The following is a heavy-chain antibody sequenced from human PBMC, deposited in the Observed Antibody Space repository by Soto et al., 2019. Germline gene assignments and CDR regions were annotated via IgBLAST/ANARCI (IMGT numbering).Heavy chain of an antibody. Sequence: GGSLRLSCAASGFTVSNNYMIWFRLPPGKGLEWVSLIYSGGTTYYADSVKGRFTISRYNSKNTLYLQMNSLRVEDTAVYYCARNGWGMATVGMWGPGTLVTVSS. D-gene: IGHD4-4*01. CDR2: IYSGGTT. CDR3: ARNGWGMATVGM. V-gene: IGHV3-53*01. J-gene: IGHJ4*02. CDR1: GFTVSNNY.